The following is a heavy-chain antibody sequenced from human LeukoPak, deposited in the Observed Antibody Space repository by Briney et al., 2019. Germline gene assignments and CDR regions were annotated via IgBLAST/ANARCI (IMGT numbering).Heavy chain of an antibody. CDR1: GGTFSSYA. CDR2: IIPIFGTA. V-gene: IGHV1-69*05. Sequence: VASVTVSCKASGGTFSSYAISWVRQAPGQGLEWMGGIIPIFGTANYAQKFQGRVTITTDESTSTAYMELSSLRSEDTAVYYCARDLGGIVVPAASLGWFDPWGQGTLVTVSS. D-gene: IGHD2-2*01. CDR3: ARDLGGIVVPAASLGWFDP. J-gene: IGHJ5*02.